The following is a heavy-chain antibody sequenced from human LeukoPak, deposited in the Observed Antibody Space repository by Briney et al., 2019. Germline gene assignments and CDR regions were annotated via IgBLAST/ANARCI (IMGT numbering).Heavy chain of an antibody. CDR3: ARGLRVETTVTTSSGGWFDP. D-gene: IGHD4-11*01. CDR1: GFTFSSYW. V-gene: IGHV3-74*01. J-gene: IGHJ5*02. Sequence: GGSLRLSCAASGFTFSSYWMHWVRQAPGKGLVWVSRINSDGSSTSYADSVKGRFTISRDNAKNTLYLQMNSLRAEDTAVYYCARGLRVETTVTTSSGGWFDPWGQGTLVTVSS. CDR2: INSDGSST.